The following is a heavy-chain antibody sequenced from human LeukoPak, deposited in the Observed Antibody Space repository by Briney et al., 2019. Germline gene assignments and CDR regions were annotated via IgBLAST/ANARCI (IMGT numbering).Heavy chain of an antibody. J-gene: IGHJ4*02. Sequence: PGGSLRLSCAASGFTFSSYAMHWVRQAPGKGPEYVSGINKNGDNTYYANSVKGRFTISRDNSKNTLYLQMGSLRAEDMAVYYCARADGSGTYPYWGQGTLVTVSS. CDR3: ARADGSGTYPY. V-gene: IGHV3-64*01. D-gene: IGHD3-10*01. CDR1: GFTFSSYA. CDR2: INKNGDNT.